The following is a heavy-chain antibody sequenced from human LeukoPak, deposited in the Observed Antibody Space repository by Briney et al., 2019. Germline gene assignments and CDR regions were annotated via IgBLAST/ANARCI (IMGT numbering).Heavy chain of an antibody. V-gene: IGHV4-34*01. D-gene: IGHD5-12*01. CDR1: GGSFSGYY. J-gene: IGHJ4*02. CDR3: VSGVDRNMGVTN. CDR2: INRGGST. Sequence: WESLSLACAVYGGSFSGYYCNSIRQPPGKGLGLIGQINRGGSTNNNASRKSQVTISVDKSKLQFSVKPGSVTAGDTVVYYCVSGVDRNMGVTNWGQGTLVTVSS.